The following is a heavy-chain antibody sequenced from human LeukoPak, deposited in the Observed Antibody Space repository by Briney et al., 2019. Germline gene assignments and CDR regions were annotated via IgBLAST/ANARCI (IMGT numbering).Heavy chain of an antibody. CDR1: DDSIKSHF. V-gene: IGHV4-59*11. CDR3: ARDAPRSTIFGVVTHFDY. J-gene: IGHJ4*02. CDR2: VYYSGSG. Sequence: SETLSLTCTVSDDSIKSHFWTWIRQPPGKGLEWIGYVYYSGSGSSNPSLKSRLTMSVDTSKSQFYLNLNSVTIADTAMYYCARDAPRSTIFGVVTHFDYWGQGTLVTVSS. D-gene: IGHD3-3*01.